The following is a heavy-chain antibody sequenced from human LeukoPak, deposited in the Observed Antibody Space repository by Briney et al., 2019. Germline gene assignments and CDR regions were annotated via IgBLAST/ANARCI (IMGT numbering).Heavy chain of an antibody. D-gene: IGHD6-19*01. J-gene: IGHJ4*02. CDR2: IRYDGSNK. CDR3: VKDQREAYGSGWSRDFDY. V-gene: IGHV3-30*02. CDR1: GFTFSSYG. Sequence: PGGSLRLSCAASGFTFSSYGMQWVRQAPGKGLEWVAFIRYDGSNKHYADSVKGRFTISRDNSKNTLYLQLNSLRAEDTAVYYCVKDQREAYGSGWSRDFDYWGQGTLVTVSS.